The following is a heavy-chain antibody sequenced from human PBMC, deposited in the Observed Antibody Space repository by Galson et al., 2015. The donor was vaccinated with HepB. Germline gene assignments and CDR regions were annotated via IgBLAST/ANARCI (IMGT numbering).Heavy chain of an antibody. V-gene: IGHV4-34*01. CDR2: IHHSGST. J-gene: IGHJ6*02. CDR1: GGSFSGYY. D-gene: IGHD3-3*01. Sequence: SETLSLTCAVYGGSFSGYYWSWIRQPPGKGLEWIGEIHHSGSTNYNPSLKSRVTISVDTSKNQFSLKLSSVTAADTAVYYCARVSRYYDFWSSHYYGMDVWGQGTTVTVSS. CDR3: ARVSRYYDFWSSHYYGMDV.